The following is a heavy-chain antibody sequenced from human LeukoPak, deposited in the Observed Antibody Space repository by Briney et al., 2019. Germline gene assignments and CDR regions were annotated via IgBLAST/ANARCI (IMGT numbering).Heavy chain of an antibody. V-gene: IGHV4-61*02. CDR3: ARDRDYGRYFDY. D-gene: IGHD4-17*01. CDR1: GGSISSGSYY. J-gene: IGHJ4*02. Sequence: SQTLSLTCTVSGGSISSGSYYWSWIRQPGGKGLEWIVRIYTSGSTNYNPSVKSRVTISVNTAKKQFSLKLSSVTAADTAVYYCARDRDYGRYFDYWGQGTPVTVSS. CDR2: IYTSGST.